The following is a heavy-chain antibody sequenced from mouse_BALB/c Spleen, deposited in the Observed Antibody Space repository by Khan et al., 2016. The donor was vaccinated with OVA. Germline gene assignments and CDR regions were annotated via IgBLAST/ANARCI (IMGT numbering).Heavy chain of an antibody. J-gene: IGHJ2*01. D-gene: IGHD1-1*01. Sequence: QMQLEESGAELAKPGASVKMSCKASGYTFINYWILWVKQRPGQGLVWIGYINPSTAYTEYNQNFKDKATLTADKSSRTAYMQLSSLTSEDSAVYYCARRGLRWDFDYWGQGTTLTVSS. CDR3: ARRGLRWDFDY. CDR2: INPSTAYT. V-gene: IGHV1-7*01. CDR1: GYTFINYW.